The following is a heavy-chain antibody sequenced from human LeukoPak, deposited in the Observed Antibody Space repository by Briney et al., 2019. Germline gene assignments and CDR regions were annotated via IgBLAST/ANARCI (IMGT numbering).Heavy chain of an antibody. Sequence: GGSLRLSCAASGFTFSSYAMSWVRQAPGEGLEWVSAISGGGGSTYYADSVKGRFTISRDNSKNTVYLQMNSLRAEDTAVYYCAKGGFSGYSDAFDIWGQGTMVTVSS. J-gene: IGHJ3*02. D-gene: IGHD3-22*01. CDR2: ISGGGGST. CDR1: GFTFSSYA. CDR3: AKGGFSGYSDAFDI. V-gene: IGHV3-23*01.